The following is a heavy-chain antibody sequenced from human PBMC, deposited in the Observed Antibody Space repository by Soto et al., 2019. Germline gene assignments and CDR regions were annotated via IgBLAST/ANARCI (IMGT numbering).Heavy chain of an antibody. J-gene: IGHJ3*02. Sequence: GGSLRLSCAASGFTVSSNYMSWVRQAPGNGLEWVSVIYSGGSTYYADSVKGRFTISRDNSKNTLYLQMNSLRAEDTAVYYCVRMKGGSYYVSYWAFDIWGQGTMVTVSS. V-gene: IGHV3-53*01. CDR3: VRMKGGSYYVSYWAFDI. D-gene: IGHD1-26*01. CDR1: GFTVSSNY. CDR2: IYSGGST.